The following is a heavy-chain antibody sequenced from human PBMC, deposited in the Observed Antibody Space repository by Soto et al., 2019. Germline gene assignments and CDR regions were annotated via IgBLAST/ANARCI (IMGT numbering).Heavy chain of an antibody. Sequence: GGSLRLSCAASGFTFSSYSMNWVRQAPGKGLEWVSYISSSSSTIYYADSVKGRFTISRDNAKNSLYLQMNSLRDEDTAVYYCARDGSSWYARPEGGGLHYYGMDVWGQGTTVTVSS. J-gene: IGHJ6*02. CDR3: ARDGSSWYARPEGGGLHYYGMDV. V-gene: IGHV3-48*02. CDR1: GFTFSSYS. D-gene: IGHD6-13*01. CDR2: ISSSSSTI.